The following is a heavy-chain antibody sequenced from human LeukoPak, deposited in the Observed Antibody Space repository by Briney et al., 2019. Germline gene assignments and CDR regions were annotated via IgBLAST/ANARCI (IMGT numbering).Heavy chain of an antibody. V-gene: IGHV4-61*01. Sequence: SETLSLTCTVSGGSVSSGSSYSSWIRQPPGKGLEWNGYIYYSGRNTSNPSLKSRVTISVDTSKNPFSLKLSSVTAADTAVYYCARSQYYDSSGYYVFYFDYWGQGTLVTVSS. J-gene: IGHJ4*02. CDR1: GGSVSSGSSY. CDR2: IYYSGRN. D-gene: IGHD3-22*01. CDR3: ARSQYYDSSGYYVFYFDY.